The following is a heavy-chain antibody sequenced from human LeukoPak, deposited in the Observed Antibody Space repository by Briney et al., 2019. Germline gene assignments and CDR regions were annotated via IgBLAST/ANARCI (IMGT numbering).Heavy chain of an antibody. CDR3: ARAVVLFDY. CDR1: GGSFSGYY. Sequence: SETLSLTCAVYGGSFSGYYWSWIRQPPGKGLEWIGEINHSGSTNYNPSLKSRVTISVDTSKNQFSLKLSSVTAADTAVYHCARAVVLFDYWGQGTLVTVSS. CDR2: INHSGST. J-gene: IGHJ4*02. V-gene: IGHV4-34*01. D-gene: IGHD2-8*01.